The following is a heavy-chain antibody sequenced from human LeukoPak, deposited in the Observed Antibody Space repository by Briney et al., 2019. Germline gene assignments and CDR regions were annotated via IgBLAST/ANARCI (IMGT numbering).Heavy chain of an antibody. V-gene: IGHV4-59*01. D-gene: IGHD3-22*01. CDR2: IHYSGST. Sequence: SETLSLTCTVSGGSSSNYYWSRIRQPPGKGLEWIGYIHYSGSTNYNPSLKSRVTISVDTSKNQFSLKLSSVTAADTAVYYCASDYYDSSGFDYWGQGTLVTVSS. J-gene: IGHJ4*02. CDR3: ASDYYDSSGFDY. CDR1: GGSSSNYY.